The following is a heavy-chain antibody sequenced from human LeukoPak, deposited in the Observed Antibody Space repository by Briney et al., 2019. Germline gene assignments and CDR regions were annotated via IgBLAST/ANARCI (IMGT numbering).Heavy chain of an antibody. Sequence: PGGSLRLSCAASGFTFTNYAMSWVRQAPGKGLEWVSAISGSGGTTYYADSVKGRFTISRDNSKNTLYLQMNSLRAEDTAVYYCARVGRGEAFDIWGQGTMVTVSS. J-gene: IGHJ3*02. D-gene: IGHD3-10*01. CDR1: GFTFTNYA. CDR3: ARVGRGEAFDI. V-gene: IGHV3-23*01. CDR2: ISGSGGTT.